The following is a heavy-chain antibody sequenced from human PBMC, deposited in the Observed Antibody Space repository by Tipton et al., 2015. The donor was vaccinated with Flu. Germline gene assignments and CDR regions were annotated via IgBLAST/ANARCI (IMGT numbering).Heavy chain of an antibody. CDR3: ARVSGYCSGGSCYGWGGNWFDP. J-gene: IGHJ5*02. CDR1: GGSISSYY. D-gene: IGHD2-15*01. Sequence: LRLSCTVSGGSISSYYWSWIRQPAGKGLEWIGRIYTSGSTNYNPSLKSRVTMSVDTSKNQFSLKLSSVTAADTAVYYCARVSGYCSGGSCYGWGGNWFDPWGQGTLVTVSS. CDR2: IYTSGST. V-gene: IGHV4-4*07.